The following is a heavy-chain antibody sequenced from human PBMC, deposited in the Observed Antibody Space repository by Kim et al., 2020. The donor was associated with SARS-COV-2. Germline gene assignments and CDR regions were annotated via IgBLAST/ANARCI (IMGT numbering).Heavy chain of an antibody. CDR1: GFTFSNYG. CDR3: ARDLFFQFDVLVGSTFDY. D-gene: IGHD3-9*01. CDR2: IWYDGSKK. J-gene: IGHJ4*02. V-gene: IGHV3-33*01. Sequence: GGSLRLSCAASGFTFSNYGMNWVRQAPGKGLEWVAVIWYDGSKKYYADSVMGRFTISRDTSQNTLYLQMKSLRAEDTAVYYCARDLFFQFDVLVGSTFDYWGPGTLVPVSS.